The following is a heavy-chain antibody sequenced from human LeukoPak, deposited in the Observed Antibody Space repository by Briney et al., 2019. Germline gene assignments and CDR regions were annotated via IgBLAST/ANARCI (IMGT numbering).Heavy chain of an antibody. V-gene: IGHV3-7*01. CDR2: IRQDESEK. CDR3: AREQNWGDFDY. Sequence: GGSLRLSCAASGFTFSSYWMSWVRQAPGKGLEWAANIRQDESEKYYVDSVKGRFTISRDNAKNSLYLQMNSQRAEDTAVYYCAREQNWGDFDYWGQGTLVTVSS. J-gene: IGHJ4*02. CDR1: GFTFSSYW. D-gene: IGHD7-27*01.